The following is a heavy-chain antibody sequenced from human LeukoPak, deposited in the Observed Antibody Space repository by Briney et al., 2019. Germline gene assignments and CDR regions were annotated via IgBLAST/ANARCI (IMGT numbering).Heavy chain of an antibody. CDR2: MHHSGST. V-gene: IGHV4-59*08. Sequence: SETLSLTCTVCGGSIRSYYWSWIRQPPGKGLEWIGYMHHSGSTKHNPYLKSRVTISVDTSKSQFSLKLSSVTAADTAVYYCARHAAVEGSSGWSPLWWFDPWGQGTLVTVSS. D-gene: IGHD6-19*01. J-gene: IGHJ5*02. CDR3: ARHAAVEGSSGWSPLWWFDP. CDR1: GGSIRSYY.